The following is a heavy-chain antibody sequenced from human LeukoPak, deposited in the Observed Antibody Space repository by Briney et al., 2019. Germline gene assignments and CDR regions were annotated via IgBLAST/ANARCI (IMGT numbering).Heavy chain of an antibody. J-gene: IGHJ6*02. D-gene: IGHD3-22*01. Sequence: ASVKVSCQASGYTFTGYYMHWVRQAPGQGLEWMGWINPNSGGTNYAQKFQGRVTMTRDTSISTAYMELSRLRSDDTAVYYCARDYYDSSGYYWSDYYYGMDVWGQGTTVTVSS. V-gene: IGHV1-2*02. CDR1: GYTFTGYY. CDR2: INPNSGGT. CDR3: ARDYYDSSGYYWSDYYYGMDV.